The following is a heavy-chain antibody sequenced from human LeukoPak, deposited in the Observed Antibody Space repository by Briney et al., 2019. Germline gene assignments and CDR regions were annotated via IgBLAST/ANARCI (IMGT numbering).Heavy chain of an antibody. J-gene: IGHJ4*02. CDR3: AREGPVAGNFDY. D-gene: IGHD6-19*01. CDR1: GFTFITCA. Sequence: GGSLRLSCAASGFTFITCAMHWVRQAPGKGLVWVAVISYHGSNKDYADSVKGRFTISRDNSKNTLYLEMNSLRAEDTAVYYCAREGPVAGNFDYWGQGTLVTVSS. CDR2: ISYHGSNK. V-gene: IGHV3-30-3*01.